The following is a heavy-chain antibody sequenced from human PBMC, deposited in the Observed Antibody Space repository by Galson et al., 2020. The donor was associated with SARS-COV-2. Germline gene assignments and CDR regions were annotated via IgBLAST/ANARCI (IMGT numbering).Heavy chain of an antibody. CDR1: GYTFTGYY. CDR3: AREYVARGWFDP. J-gene: IGHJ5*02. V-gene: IGHV1-2*02. Sequence: ASVKVSCKASGYTFTGYYMHWVRQAPGQGLEWMGWINPNSGGTNYAQKFQGRVTMTRDTSISTAYMELSRLRSDDTAVYYCAREYVARGWFDPWGQGTLVTVSS. CDR2: INPNSGGT. D-gene: IGHD2-15*01.